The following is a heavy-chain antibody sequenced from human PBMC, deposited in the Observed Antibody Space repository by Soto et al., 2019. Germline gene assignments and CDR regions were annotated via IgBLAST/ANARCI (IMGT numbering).Heavy chain of an antibody. D-gene: IGHD6-19*01. J-gene: IGHJ6*02. CDR1: GYTFTSYG. V-gene: IGHV1-18*01. CDR2: ISAYNGNT. Sequence: ASVKVSCKASGYTFTSYGISWVRQAPGQGLEWMGWISAYNGNTNYAQKLQGRVTMTTDTSTSTAYMELRSLRSDDTAVYYCARDSRIAVAGPMHAYYYGMDVWGQRTTVTVSS. CDR3: ARDSRIAVAGPMHAYYYGMDV.